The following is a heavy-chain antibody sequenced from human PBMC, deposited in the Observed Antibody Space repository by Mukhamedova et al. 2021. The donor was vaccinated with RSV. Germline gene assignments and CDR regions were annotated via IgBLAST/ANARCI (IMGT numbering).Heavy chain of an antibody. Sequence: GKGLEWVSAIYSTTSGTYCADSVKGRFTISRDNSKNTLYLQMNSLRAEDTAVYFCAKLRSGTAAATNYWGQGTLVTVSS. V-gene: IGHV3-23*05. CDR2: IYSTTSGT. J-gene: IGHJ4*02. D-gene: IGHD6-13*01. CDR3: AKLRSGTAAATNY.